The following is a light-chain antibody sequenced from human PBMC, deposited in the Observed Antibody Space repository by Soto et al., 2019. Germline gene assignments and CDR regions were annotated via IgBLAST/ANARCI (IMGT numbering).Light chain of an antibody. CDR2: KAS. Sequence: IQMTQSPSTLSASVGDRVTFTCRASQSISTWLAWYQQKPGKAPKLLIYKASTLEVGVPSRFSGSGSGTEFSLTINTLQPADFATYYCQQYNSYPWTFGQGTRV. CDR3: QQYNSYPWT. J-gene: IGKJ1*01. CDR1: QSISTW. V-gene: IGKV1-5*03.